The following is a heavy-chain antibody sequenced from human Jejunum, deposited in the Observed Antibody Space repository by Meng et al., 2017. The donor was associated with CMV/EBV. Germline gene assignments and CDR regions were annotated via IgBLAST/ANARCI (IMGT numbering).Heavy chain of an antibody. CDR3: ARTVVGVSTDAFDI. J-gene: IGHJ3*02. V-gene: IGHV3-72*01. CDR2: IRKKTDSYTT. Sequence: FTFRNHPRHWGRQAPGKGLEWVGRIRKKTDSYTTEYAASVKGRFTISRDDSKNSLYLQMNSLKTEDTAVYFCARTVVGVSTDAFDIWGQGTMVTVSS. CDR1: FTFRNHP. D-gene: IGHD1-26*01.